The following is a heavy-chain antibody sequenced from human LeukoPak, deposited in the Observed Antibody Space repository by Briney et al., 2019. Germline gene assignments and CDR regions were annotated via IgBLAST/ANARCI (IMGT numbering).Heavy chain of an antibody. D-gene: IGHD3-16*01. Sequence: GGSLRLSCAASGFTFSSYAMSWVRQAPGKGLEWVSTISGSGGSTYYADSVKGRFTISRDNSKNTLYLQMNSLEAEDTAVYYCAKKGEGEITFGGVSPFDYWGQGTLVTVSS. CDR3: AKKGEGEITFGGVSPFDY. V-gene: IGHV3-23*01. CDR1: GFTFSSYA. CDR2: ISGSGGST. J-gene: IGHJ4*02.